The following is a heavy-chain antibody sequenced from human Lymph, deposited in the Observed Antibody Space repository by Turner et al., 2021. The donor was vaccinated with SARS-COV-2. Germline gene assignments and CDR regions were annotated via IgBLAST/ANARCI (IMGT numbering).Heavy chain of an antibody. J-gene: IGHJ4*02. D-gene: IGHD2-21*02. CDR2: SIPMLDIA. Sequence: VQLVQSGAEVMKPGSSVKVSCKASGGTFSSDAISWVRQAPGQGLEWMGGSIPMLDIANYAQKFQGRVTIPAGKSTRTAYIELSSLRSEDTAVYYCAGDVTGPLGYWGQGTLVTVSS. V-gene: IGHV1-69*10. CDR1: GGTFSSDA. CDR3: AGDVTGPLGY.